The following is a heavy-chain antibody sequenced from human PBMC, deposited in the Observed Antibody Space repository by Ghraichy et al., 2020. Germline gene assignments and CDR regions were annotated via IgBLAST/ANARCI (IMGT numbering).Heavy chain of an antibody. J-gene: IGHJ4*02. CDR2: ISGSGGST. V-gene: IGHV3-23*01. D-gene: IGHD1-26*01. CDR1: GFTFSSYA. CDR3: ARARSYPGEDYFDY. Sequence: EGSLRLSCAASGFTFSSYAMSWVRQAPGKGLEWVSAISGSGGSTYYADSVKGRFTISRDNSKNTLYLQMNSLRAEDTAVYYCARARSYPGEDYFDYWGQGTLVTVSS.